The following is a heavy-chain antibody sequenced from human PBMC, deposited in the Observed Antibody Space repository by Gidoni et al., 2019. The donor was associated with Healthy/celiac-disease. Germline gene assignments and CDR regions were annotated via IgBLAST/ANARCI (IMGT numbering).Heavy chain of an antibody. CDR3: ASPVKGATTFADGLAVY. J-gene: IGHJ4*02. CDR1: GFTFSSYA. Sequence: QVQLVESGGGVVQPGRSLRLSCAASGFTFSSYAMHWVRQAPGKGLEWVAVISYDGSNKYYAESVKGRFTISRDNSKNTLYLQMNSLRAEDTAVYYCASPVKGATTFADGLAVYWGQGTLVTVSS. D-gene: IGHD1-26*01. V-gene: IGHV3-30-3*01. CDR2: ISYDGSNK.